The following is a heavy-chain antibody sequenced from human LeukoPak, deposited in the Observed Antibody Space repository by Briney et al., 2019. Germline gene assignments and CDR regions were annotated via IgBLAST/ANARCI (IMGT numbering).Heavy chain of an antibody. CDR2: ISSSSSTI. V-gene: IGHV3-48*01. Sequence: GGSLRLSCVASGFTFSSYSMNWVRQAPGKGLEWVSYISSSSSTIHYADSVKGRFTISRDNAKNSLYLQMNSLRAEDTGVYYCARVSLRRDGSRDFDQWGQGTLVTVSS. CDR3: ARVSLRRDGSRDFDQ. J-gene: IGHJ4*02. CDR1: GFTFSSYS. D-gene: IGHD3-10*01.